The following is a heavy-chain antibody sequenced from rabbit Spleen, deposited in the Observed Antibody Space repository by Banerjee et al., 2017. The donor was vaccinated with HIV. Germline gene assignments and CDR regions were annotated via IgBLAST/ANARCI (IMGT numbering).Heavy chain of an antibody. CDR1: GFDFSAYT. J-gene: IGHJ4*01. D-gene: IGHD8-1*01. CDR3: ARDGAGGSYFAL. Sequence: QEQLVEYGGDVVQPGASLTLTCTASGFDFSAYTFMCWVRQAPGKGLEWIGYIDPVFGITYYANWVNGRFSISRENAQNTVFLQMTSLTAADTATYFCARDGAGGSYFALWGPGTLVTVS. V-gene: IGHV1S47*01. CDR2: IDPVFGIT.